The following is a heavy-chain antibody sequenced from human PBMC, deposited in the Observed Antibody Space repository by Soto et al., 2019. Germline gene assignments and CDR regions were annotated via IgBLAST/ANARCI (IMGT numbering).Heavy chain of an antibody. J-gene: IGHJ4*02. CDR2: IHYTGYT. D-gene: IGHD1-1*01. Sequence: SETLSLTCAVSGYSISSGYYWGCIRQPPGKGLEWVGSIHYTGYTYYNPSLKSRATMSVDTSNNQFSLRLGSVTAADTAVYYCTRLPESLEFVDFWGQGTLVTVSS. CDR3: TRLPESLEFVDF. CDR1: GYSISSGYY. V-gene: IGHV4-38-2*01.